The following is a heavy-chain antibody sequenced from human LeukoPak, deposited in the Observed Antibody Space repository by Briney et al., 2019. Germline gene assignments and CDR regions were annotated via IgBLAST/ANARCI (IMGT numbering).Heavy chain of an antibody. CDR1: GYTFTGYY. CDR2: INPNSGGT. Sequence: ASVKVSCKASGYTFTGYYMHWVRQAPGQGLEWMGWINPNSGGTNYAQKFQGRVTMTRDTSISTAYMELSRLRSDDTAVYYCARNFKDYDFWGGYYPYYYYGMDVWGQGTTVTVS. CDR3: ARNFKDYDFWGGYYPYYYYGMDV. V-gene: IGHV1-2*02. J-gene: IGHJ6*02. D-gene: IGHD3-3*01.